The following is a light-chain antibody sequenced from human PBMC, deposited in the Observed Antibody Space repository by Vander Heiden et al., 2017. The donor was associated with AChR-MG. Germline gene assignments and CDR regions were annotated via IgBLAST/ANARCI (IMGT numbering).Light chain of an antibody. V-gene: IGLV3-21*02. Sequence: SYVLTQPPSVSVAPGQTARITCGGKNSGSKRVDGYQKKRGQAPVLVVYDDRHRPAGIPERFSGSNSGNTAALTISRVEAGDEADYYCQVGDSSSDWVFGGGTKLTVL. CDR1: NSGSKR. J-gene: IGLJ3*02. CDR3: QVGDSSSDWV. CDR2: DDR.